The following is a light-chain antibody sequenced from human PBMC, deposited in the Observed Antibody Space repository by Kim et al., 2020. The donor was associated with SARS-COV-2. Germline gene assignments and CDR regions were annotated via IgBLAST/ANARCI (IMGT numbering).Light chain of an antibody. CDR2: QDS. J-gene: IGLJ1*01. V-gene: IGLV3-1*01. CDR3: QAWDRRPAV. Sequence: SYELTQPPSVSVSPGQTASITCSGDKLGDKYACWYQQKPGQSPVLVIYQDSKRPSGIPERFSGSNSGNTATLTISGTQAMDEADYYFQAWDRRPAVFGTG. CDR1: KLGDKY.